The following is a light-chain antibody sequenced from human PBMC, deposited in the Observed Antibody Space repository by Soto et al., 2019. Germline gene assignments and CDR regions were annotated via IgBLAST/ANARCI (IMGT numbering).Light chain of an antibody. J-gene: IGKJ1*01. Sequence: EIVFTQSPGTLSVSPGERATLSCRASQTISSNNLAWYQQKPGQAPSLLIYGTSSRATGIPDRFSGSGSGTDFTLTISRLEPEDSAIYYCQQYGSWTFGQGTKVEI. CDR3: QQYGSWT. CDR1: QTISSNN. V-gene: IGKV3-20*01. CDR2: GTS.